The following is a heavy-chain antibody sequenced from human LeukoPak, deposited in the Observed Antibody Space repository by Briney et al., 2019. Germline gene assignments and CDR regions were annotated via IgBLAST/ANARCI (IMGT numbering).Heavy chain of an antibody. CDR2: ISWNGGSL. CDR1: GFTFDDYA. Sequence: GGSLRLSCATSGFTFDDYAMHWVRQAPGKGLEWVSGISWNGGSLDYADSVKGRFTVSRDNAKNSLFLQMNSLRAEDTALYYCVKDVAWFSYGMDVGGQGTTVTVS. J-gene: IGHJ6*02. D-gene: IGHD3-9*01. V-gene: IGHV3-9*01. CDR3: VKDVAWFSYGMDV.